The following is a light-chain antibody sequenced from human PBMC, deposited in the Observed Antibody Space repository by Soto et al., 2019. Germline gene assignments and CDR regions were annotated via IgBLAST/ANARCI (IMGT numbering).Light chain of an antibody. V-gene: IGKV1-5*03. J-gene: IGKJ1*01. CDR2: KAS. CDR1: KSISTW. CDR3: QQYINRWT. Sequence: DIQMTPAPSTLSESVGARVTITCRASKSISTWLAWYQQKPGKAPKLLIYKASSLESGVPSRFSGSGSGTEFTLTISSLQPDDFATYYCQQYINRWTFGQGTKV.